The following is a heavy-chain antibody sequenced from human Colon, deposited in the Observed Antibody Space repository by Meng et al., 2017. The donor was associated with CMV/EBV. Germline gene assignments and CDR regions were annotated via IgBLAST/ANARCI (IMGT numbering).Heavy chain of an antibody. CDR2: IYYSGST. D-gene: IGHD6-6*01. CDR1: GGSISSSSYY. CDR3: AREPYSSFFDY. Sequence: SETLSLTCTVSGGSISSSSYYWGWIRQPPGKGLEWIGYIYYSGSTNYNPSLKSRVTISVDTSKNQFSLKLSSVTAADTAVYYCAREPYSSFFDYWGQGTLVTVSS. V-gene: IGHV4-61*01. J-gene: IGHJ4*02.